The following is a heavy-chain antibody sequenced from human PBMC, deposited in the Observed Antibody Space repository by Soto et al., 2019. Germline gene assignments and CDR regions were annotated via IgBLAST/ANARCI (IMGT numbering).Heavy chain of an antibody. CDR2: ISSSSSYI. CDR1: GFTFSGYS. CDR3: ARDPSVVGIPAAIPAGYFDL. D-gene: IGHD2-2*02. Sequence: GGSPRLSCAASGFTFSGYSMNWVRQAPGKGLEWVSAISSSSSYIYYADSVKGRFTIARDNAKNSLYLQMISLRAEDPAVYYCARDPSVVGIPAAIPAGYFDLWGRGTLVTVSS. V-gene: IGHV3-21*01. J-gene: IGHJ2*01.